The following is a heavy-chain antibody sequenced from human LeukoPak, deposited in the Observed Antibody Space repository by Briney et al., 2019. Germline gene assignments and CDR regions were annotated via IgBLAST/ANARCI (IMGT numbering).Heavy chain of an antibody. CDR3: ARRYCSGGSCSTGAFDI. J-gene: IGHJ3*02. CDR2: IYPGDSDT. CDR1: GYSFTSYW. D-gene: IGHD2-15*01. V-gene: IGHV5-51*01. Sequence: GESLKISCKGSGYSFTSYWIGWVRQMPGKGLEWMGIIYPGDSDTRYSPSFQGQVTISADKSISTAYLQWSSLKASDTAMYYCARRYCSGGSCSTGAFDIWGQGTMVTVSS.